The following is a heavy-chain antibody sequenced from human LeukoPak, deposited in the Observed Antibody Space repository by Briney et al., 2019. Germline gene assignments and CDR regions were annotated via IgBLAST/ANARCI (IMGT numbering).Heavy chain of an antibody. CDR3: VATYLGYFDY. CDR1: GFTFSSYA. D-gene: IGHD5-12*01. J-gene: IGHJ4*02. V-gene: IGHV3-23*01. Sequence: GGSLRLSCAASGFTFSSYAMSWVRQAPGKGLEWVSAISGSGGSTYYAGSVKGRFTISRDNSKNTLYLQMNSLRAEDTAVYYCVATYLGYFDYWGQGTLVTVSS. CDR2: ISGSGGST.